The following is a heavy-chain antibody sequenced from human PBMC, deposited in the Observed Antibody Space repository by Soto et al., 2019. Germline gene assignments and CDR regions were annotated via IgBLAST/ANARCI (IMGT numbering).Heavy chain of an antibody. CDR3: GVYSHYYYYGIDV. CDR2: SRNKPNSYTT. V-gene: IGHV3-72*01. J-gene: IGHJ6*02. Sequence: EVQLVESGGGLVQPGGSLRLSCAASGFTFSDHYMDWVRQAPGRGLEWVGRSRNKPNSYTTTYAASVEGRFTISRDESMNSVFLQMNSLKTEDTAVYYCGVYSHYYYYGIDVWGQGTTVTVS. CDR1: GFTFSDHY. D-gene: IGHD4-4*01.